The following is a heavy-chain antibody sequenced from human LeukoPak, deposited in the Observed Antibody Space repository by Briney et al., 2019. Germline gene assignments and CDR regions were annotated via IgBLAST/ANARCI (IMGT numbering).Heavy chain of an antibody. D-gene: IGHD2/OR15-2a*01. V-gene: IGHV3-23*01. CDR3: AKDFYDTALSFDS. J-gene: IGHJ4*02. Sequence: GGSLRLSCAASGFTFNSYAMSWFRQAPGKGLEWVSAISGSGGSTYYADSVKGRFTISRDNSKNRVYLTMNSLRAQETAVYYCAKDFYDTALSFDSWGQGTLVTVSS. CDR2: ISGSGGST. CDR1: GFTFNSYA.